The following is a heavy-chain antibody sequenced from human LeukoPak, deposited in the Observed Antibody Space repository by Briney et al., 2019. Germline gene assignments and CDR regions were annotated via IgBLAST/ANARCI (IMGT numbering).Heavy chain of an antibody. Sequence: ASVKVSCKVTGYTLTQLSMHWVRQARAQGGEWMGCITANSGGTNYAEKVQGRVTMARDTSISTASMELSRVRSDDTAVYYCAGAAGRHFDYGGQGTLVTVSS. CDR1: GYTLTQLS. CDR3: AGAAGRHFDY. CDR2: ITANSGGT. V-gene: IGHV1-2*02. J-gene: IGHJ4*02.